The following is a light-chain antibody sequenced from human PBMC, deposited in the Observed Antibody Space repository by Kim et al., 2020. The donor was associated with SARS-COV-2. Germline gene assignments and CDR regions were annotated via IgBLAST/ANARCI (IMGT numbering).Light chain of an antibody. CDR1: TLRSHY. V-gene: IGLV3-19*01. CDR2: GRN. J-gene: IGLJ2*01. Sequence: ALGQTVRITCQGDTLRSHYDTWYQQKPGQAPVVVIYGRNDRLSGIPDRFSGSSTGDTASLTINGAQAEDEADYYCNSRDRSTNQLVFGGGTQLTVL. CDR3: NSRDRSTNQLV.